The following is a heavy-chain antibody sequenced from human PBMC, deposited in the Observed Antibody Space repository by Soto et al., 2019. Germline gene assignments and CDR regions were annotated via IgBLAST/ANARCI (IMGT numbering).Heavy chain of an antibody. Sequence: KPSETLSLTCTVSGDSISGGASFWSWIRQPPGKGLEWIANVYYSGSSYYNPSLKSRLTISVDTTKNQFSLQLKSMTAADTAVYYCVKLSCTSSTCYVPGWFDPWGQGTLVTVSS. J-gene: IGHJ5*02. CDR2: VYYSGSS. V-gene: IGHV4-30-4*01. CDR1: GDSISGGASF. CDR3: VKLSCTSSTCYVPGWFDP. D-gene: IGHD2-2*01.